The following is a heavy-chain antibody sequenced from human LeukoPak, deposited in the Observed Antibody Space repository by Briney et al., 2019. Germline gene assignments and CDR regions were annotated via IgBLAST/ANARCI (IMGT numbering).Heavy chain of an antibody. CDR2: IIGNGGST. J-gene: IGHJ4*02. Sequence: GGSLRLSCAASGFTFRSYGMTWVRQAPGKGLEWVSAIIGNGGSTYYADSVKGRFTISRDNSKNTLYLQVNSLRAEDTAVYYCARVARHDYTYYPGGNYFDYWGQGTLVTVSS. D-gene: IGHD4-11*01. CDR3: ARVARHDYTYYPGGNYFDY. CDR1: GFTFRSYG. V-gene: IGHV3-23*01.